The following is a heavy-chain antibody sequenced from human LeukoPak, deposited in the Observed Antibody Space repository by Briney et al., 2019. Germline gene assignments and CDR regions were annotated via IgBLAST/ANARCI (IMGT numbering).Heavy chain of an antibody. Sequence: ASVKVSCKASGYTFNGYYLHWVRQAPGQGLEWTGWINPNSGVTKFAQQFQGRVTMTWDTSVSTAYMELSRLTSDDTAMYYCARFGVVTNDAFDIWGQGTMVTISS. CDR3: ARFGVVTNDAFDI. CDR1: GYTFNGYY. V-gene: IGHV1-2*02. CDR2: INPNSGVT. D-gene: IGHD3-3*01. J-gene: IGHJ3*02.